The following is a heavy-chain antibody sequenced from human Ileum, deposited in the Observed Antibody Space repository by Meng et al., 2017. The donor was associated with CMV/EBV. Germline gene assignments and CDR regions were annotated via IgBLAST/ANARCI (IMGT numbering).Heavy chain of an antibody. J-gene: IGHJ4*02. D-gene: IGHD3-10*01. CDR2: INHRGFI. CDR3: RSTLFRGDVYYSDS. Sequence: VYGESFSGYYWSWVRQSPGEGLEWIGEINHRGFINYNPSLKSRATISEDTSKNQFSLNLKSVTAADTAVYYCRSTLFRGDVYYSDSWGQGTLVTVSS. CDR1: GESFSGYY. V-gene: IGHV4-34*01.